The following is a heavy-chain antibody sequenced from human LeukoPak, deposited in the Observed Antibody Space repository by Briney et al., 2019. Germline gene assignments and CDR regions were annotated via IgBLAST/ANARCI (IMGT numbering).Heavy chain of an antibody. D-gene: IGHD2-15*01. J-gene: IGHJ4*02. Sequence: GGSLRLSCATSGFTFSRSAMNWVRQAPGRGLEWVSSISSDSYYIYYGDSLKGRFTISRDNAKNSLFLQMNSLRSEDTAVYYCARDRGRGSLDYWGQGTLVTVSS. CDR1: GFTFSRSA. CDR2: ISSDSYYI. CDR3: ARDRGRGSLDY. V-gene: IGHV3-21*01.